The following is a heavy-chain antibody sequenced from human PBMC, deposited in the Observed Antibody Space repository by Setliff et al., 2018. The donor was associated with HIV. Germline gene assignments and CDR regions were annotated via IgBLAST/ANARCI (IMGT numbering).Heavy chain of an antibody. V-gene: IGHV4-30-2*01. Sequence: KPSETLSLTCAVSGGSISSIGYSWSWIRQPPGEGLEWIGYIYDSGKTKYNPSLKSRVTISEDRSKNQVSLKLSSMTAADTAVYYCARESLNLGELSSNPDASDIWGQGTMVTVSS. CDR3: ARESLNLGELSSNPDASDI. CDR2: IYDSGKT. CDR1: GGSISSIGYS. J-gene: IGHJ3*02. D-gene: IGHD3-16*02.